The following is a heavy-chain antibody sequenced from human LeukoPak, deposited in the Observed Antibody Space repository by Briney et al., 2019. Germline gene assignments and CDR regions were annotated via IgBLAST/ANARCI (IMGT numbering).Heavy chain of an antibody. J-gene: IGHJ6*02. CDR1: GGSVRSNSYY. D-gene: IGHD1-26*01. CDR2: IYYSGST. Sequence: SETLSLTCTVSGGSVRSNSYYWSWIRQPPGKGLEWIGYIYYSGSTNYNPSLKSRVTISVDTSKNQFSLKLSSVTAADTAIYYCARTFSGSYYYYGMDVWGQGTTVTVSS. CDR3: ARTFSGSYYYYGMDV. V-gene: IGHV4-61*01.